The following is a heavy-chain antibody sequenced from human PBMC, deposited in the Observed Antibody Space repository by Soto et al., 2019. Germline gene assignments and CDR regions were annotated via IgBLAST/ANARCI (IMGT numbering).Heavy chain of an antibody. V-gene: IGHV1-46*01. CDR1: GYTFTNNY. D-gene: IGHD2-15*01. CDR3: ARESRYCSGGSCYFLPGIDY. J-gene: IGHJ4*02. CDR2: INPSGGNT. Sequence: ASVKVSCKASGYTFTNNYVVWVRQAPGQGLEWMGIINPSGGNTIYAQKFQDRVTMTSDTSTSTIYMELSSLRSEDTAVYYCARESRYCSGGSCYFLPGIDYWGQGTLVTVSS.